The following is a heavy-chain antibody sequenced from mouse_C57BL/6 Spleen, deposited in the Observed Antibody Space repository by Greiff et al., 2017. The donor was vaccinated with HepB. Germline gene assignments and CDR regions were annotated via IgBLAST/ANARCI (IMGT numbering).Heavy chain of an antibody. V-gene: IGHV5-6*01. CDR1: GFTFSSYG. Sequence: EVKVVESGGDLVKPGGSLKLSCAASGFTFSSYGMSWVRQTPDKRLEWVATISSGGSYTYYPDSVKGRFTISRDNAKNTLYLQMSSLKSEDTAMYYCARQLRVPYYAMDYWGQGTSVTVSS. CDR2: ISSGGSYT. J-gene: IGHJ4*01. D-gene: IGHD1-1*01. CDR3: ARQLRVPYYAMDY.